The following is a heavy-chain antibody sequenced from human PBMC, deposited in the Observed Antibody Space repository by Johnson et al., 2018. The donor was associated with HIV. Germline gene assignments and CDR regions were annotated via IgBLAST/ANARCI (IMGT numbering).Heavy chain of an antibody. J-gene: IGHJ3*02. CDR3: AKGQVARGAFDI. V-gene: IGHV3-20*04. CDR2: ISWNGGST. Sequence: VQLVESGGGVVRPGGSLRLSCAASGFIFDDYDMSWVRQAPGKGLEWVSGISWNGGSTGYADSVEGRFTISRDNSKNTLYLHMNSLRVEDTAVYYCAKGQVARGAFDIWGQGTMVTVSS. CDR1: GFIFDDYD.